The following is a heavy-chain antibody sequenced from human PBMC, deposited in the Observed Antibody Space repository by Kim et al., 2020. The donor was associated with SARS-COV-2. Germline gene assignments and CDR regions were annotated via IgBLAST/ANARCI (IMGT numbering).Heavy chain of an antibody. Sequence: SETLSLTCTVSGGSISSSSYYWGWIRQPPGKGLEWIGSIYYSGSTYYNPSLKSRVTISVDTSKNQFSLKLSSVTAADTAVYYCARHARLVLPLDYWGQGTLVTVSS. CDR3: ARHARLVLPLDY. CDR2: IYYSGST. CDR1: GGSISSSSYY. V-gene: IGHV4-39*01. D-gene: IGHD2-15*01. J-gene: IGHJ4*02.